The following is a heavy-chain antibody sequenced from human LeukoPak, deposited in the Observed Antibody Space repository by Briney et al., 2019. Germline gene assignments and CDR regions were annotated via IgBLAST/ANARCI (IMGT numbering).Heavy chain of an antibody. Sequence: PSETLSLTCTVSGGSISSYYRSWIRQPPGKGLEWIWYIYYSGSTNYNPSLKSRVTISVDTSKNQFSLKLSSVTAADTAVYYCARDTSYGSGSYWFDPWGQGTLVTVSS. CDR1: GGSISSYY. J-gene: IGHJ5*02. V-gene: IGHV4-59*01. CDR2: IYYSGST. D-gene: IGHD3-10*01. CDR3: ARDTSYGSGSYWFDP.